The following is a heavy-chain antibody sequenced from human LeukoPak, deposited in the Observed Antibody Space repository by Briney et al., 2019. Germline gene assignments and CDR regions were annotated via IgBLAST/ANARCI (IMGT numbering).Heavy chain of an antibody. CDR2: INPSGDSP. J-gene: IGHJ4*02. CDR1: GYTLNTYY. Sequence: ASVKVSCKASGYTLNTYYIHWVRQAPGQGLEWMGIINPSGDSPSYAHRFQGRVTMTRDMSTSTVYMELSSLRSEDTAVYYCASTLPTNSWYYFAHWGPGTLVTVSS. CDR3: ASTLPTNSWYYFAH. D-gene: IGHD2-8*02. V-gene: IGHV1-46*02.